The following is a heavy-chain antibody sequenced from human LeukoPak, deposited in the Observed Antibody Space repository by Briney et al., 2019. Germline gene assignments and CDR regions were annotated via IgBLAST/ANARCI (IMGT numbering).Heavy chain of an antibody. V-gene: IGHV4-4*07. D-gene: IGHD3-22*01. J-gene: IGHJ4*02. CDR2: IHARGGT. Sequence: SETLSLTCTVSGGSISSYYWSWIRQSDGKGLEWIGRIHARGGTDYNPSLKSRVTMSLDTSKNQFSLNLRSMTAADTAVYYCARSYDTSGYYYNSDYWGQGTLVTVSS. CDR1: GGSISSYY. CDR3: ARSYDTSGYYYNSDY.